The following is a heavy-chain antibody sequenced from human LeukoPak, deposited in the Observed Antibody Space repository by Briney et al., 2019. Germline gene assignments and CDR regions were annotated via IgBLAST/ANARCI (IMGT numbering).Heavy chain of an antibody. J-gene: IGHJ6*02. CDR2: IKQDGSEK. CDR3: ARHDYDILTGYYKEYYYYYGMDV. D-gene: IGHD3-9*01. V-gene: IGHV3-7*01. Sequence: GGSLRLSCAASGFTFSSYWMSWVRQAPGKGLEWVANIKQDGSEKYYVDSVKGRFTISRDNAKNSLYLQMNSLRAEDTAVYYCARHDYDILTGYYKEYYYYYGMDVWGQGTTVTVSS. CDR1: GFTFSSYW.